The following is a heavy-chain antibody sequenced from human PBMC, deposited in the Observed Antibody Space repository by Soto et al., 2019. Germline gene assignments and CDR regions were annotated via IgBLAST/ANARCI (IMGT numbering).Heavy chain of an antibody. V-gene: IGHV1-69*01. Sequence: QVQLVQSGAEVKKPVSSVKVSCKASGGTFGSYAFSWVRQAPGQGLEWMGGIIPVSGAAHYAQKFQGRVTITADESTSTAYMELSSLSSQDTAVYYCATALGCRSTSCTLDSWGQGTRVIVSS. D-gene: IGHD2-2*01. CDR3: ATALGCRSTSCTLDS. CDR2: IIPVSGAA. CDR1: GGTFGSYA. J-gene: IGHJ4*02.